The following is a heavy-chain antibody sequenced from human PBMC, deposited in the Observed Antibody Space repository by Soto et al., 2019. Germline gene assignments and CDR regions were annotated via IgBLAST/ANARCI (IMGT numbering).Heavy chain of an antibody. Sequence: GECLKISCNGSGYSFTIYLIRWVRQMPGTGLAWTGILSPGDSDTRYRPSSQRQLTISADKSISTAYLQWSSLTASDTAMYYCARQSTTVTGSAAFDIWGQGTMVT. CDR2: LSPGDSDT. CDR1: GYSFTIYL. J-gene: IGHJ3*02. V-gene: IGHV5-51*01. CDR3: ARQSTTVTGSAAFDI. D-gene: IGHD4-17*01.